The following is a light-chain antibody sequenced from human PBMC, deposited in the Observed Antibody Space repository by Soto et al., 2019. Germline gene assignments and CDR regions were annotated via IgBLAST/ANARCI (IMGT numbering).Light chain of an antibody. CDR3: QQYDTSPRT. J-gene: IGKJ1*01. CDR2: GAS. V-gene: IGKV3-20*01. CDR1: QIVSSNY. Sequence: EIVLTQPPGTLSLSPGEIATLSCRASQIVSSNYLAWYQQKRGQAPRLLIYGASSRATGIPTRFSGSGSGTDFTLTISRLEPEDFAVYYCQQYDTSPRTFGQGTKVEI.